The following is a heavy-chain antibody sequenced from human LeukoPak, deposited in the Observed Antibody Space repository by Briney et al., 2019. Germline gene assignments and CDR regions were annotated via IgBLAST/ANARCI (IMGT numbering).Heavy chain of an antibody. Sequence: SETLSLTCAVYGGSFSGYYWSWIRQPPGKGLEWIGEINHSGSTNYNPSLKSRVTISVDTSKNQFSLKLSSVTAADTAVYYCARGRLYYPRSFDYWGQGTLVIVSS. J-gene: IGHJ4*02. CDR3: ARGRLYYPRSFDY. D-gene: IGHD3-10*01. CDR2: INHSGST. CDR1: GGSFSGYY. V-gene: IGHV4-34*01.